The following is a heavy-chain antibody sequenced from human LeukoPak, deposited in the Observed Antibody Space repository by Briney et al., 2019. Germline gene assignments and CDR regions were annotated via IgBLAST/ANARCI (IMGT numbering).Heavy chain of an antibody. D-gene: IGHD1-26*01. V-gene: IGHV3-9*03. CDR3: VKDIGSGSYRYGGYFDY. Sequence: GGSLRLSCAASGFPFDDKAMHWVRQAPGQGLEWVAGISRNSDSTGYADSVKGRFTISRDNAKNSLYLQMNSLRAEDMALYYCVKDIGSGSYRYGGYFDYWGQGTLVTVSS. CDR1: GFPFDDKA. CDR2: ISRNSDST. J-gene: IGHJ4*02.